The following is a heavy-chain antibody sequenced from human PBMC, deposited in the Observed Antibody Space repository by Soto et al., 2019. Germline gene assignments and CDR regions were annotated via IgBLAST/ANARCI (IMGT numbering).Heavy chain of an antibody. D-gene: IGHD2-15*01. CDR3: TKYRRTDAEGYSFDY. V-gene: IGHV4-59*01. Sequence: QVQLQESGPGLVKPSETLSLTCTVSGGSMSGSYWSWIRQTPGNILEWVGYVHYSGSTNYNPSLKSRVTMSVDSAKNQFSLQLSSVTAADTAVYFCTKYRRTDAEGYSFDYWGQGALVTASS. CDR1: GGSMSGSY. CDR2: VHYSGST. J-gene: IGHJ4*02.